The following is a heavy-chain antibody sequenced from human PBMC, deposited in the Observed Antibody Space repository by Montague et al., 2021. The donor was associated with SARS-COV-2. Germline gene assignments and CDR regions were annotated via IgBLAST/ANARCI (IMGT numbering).Heavy chain of an antibody. D-gene: IGHD3-10*01. V-gene: IGHV4-38-2*01. J-gene: IGHJ4*02. CDR3: ARWYYGSGSYPH. CDR1: GYSISSGYY. Sequence: SETLSLTCSVSGYSISSGYYWGWLRQPPGNGLEWIGNIYHSGGTYYSPSLKSRVTVSVDTYKNQFSLRLSSVTAEDTAVYYCARWYYGSGSYPHWGRGTLVTVSS. CDR2: IYHSGGT.